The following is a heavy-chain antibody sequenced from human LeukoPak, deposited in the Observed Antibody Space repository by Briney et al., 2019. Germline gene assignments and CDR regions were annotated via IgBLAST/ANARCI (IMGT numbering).Heavy chain of an antibody. CDR2: IYHSGNT. Sequence: SETLSLTCTASCVSITTYFWSWVRPPPGKGPGGFGFIYHSGNTNYNPSLKSRVTMSVDTSKSQFSLRLSSVTAADTAVYYCATMTRRGQYYFDNWGQGTLVTVSS. V-gene: IGHV4-4*09. CDR1: CVSITTYF. D-gene: IGHD3-22*01. CDR3: ATMTRRGQYYFDN. J-gene: IGHJ4*02.